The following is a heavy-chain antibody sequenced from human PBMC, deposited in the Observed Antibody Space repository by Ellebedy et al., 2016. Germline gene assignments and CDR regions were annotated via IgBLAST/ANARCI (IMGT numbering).Heavy chain of an antibody. V-gene: IGHV3-11*04. CDR2: ISSSSSTT. J-gene: IGHJ4*02. CDR1: GFTFSDYY. Sequence: GGSLRLSXAASGFTFSDYYMSWIRQAPGKGLEWVSYISSSSSTTYYADSVKGRFTISRDNAKNSLYLQMNSLRDEDTAVYYCAREEVGATTFDYWGQGTLVTVSS. CDR3: AREEVGATTFDY. D-gene: IGHD1-26*01.